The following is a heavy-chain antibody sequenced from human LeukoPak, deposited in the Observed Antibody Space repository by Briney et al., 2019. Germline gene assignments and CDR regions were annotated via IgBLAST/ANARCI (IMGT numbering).Heavy chain of an antibody. CDR2: IIPIFGIA. J-gene: IGHJ4*02. CDR1: GGTFSSYA. D-gene: IGHD2-2*01. V-gene: IGHV1-69*13. CDR3: ARLRLDLPPDIVVVPAAMDDY. Sequence: SVKVSCKASGGTFSSYAISWVRQAPGQGLEWMGGIIPIFGIANYAQKFQGRVTITADASTSTAYMELCSLRSEDTAVYYCARLRLDLPPDIVVVPAAMDDYWGQGTLVTVSS.